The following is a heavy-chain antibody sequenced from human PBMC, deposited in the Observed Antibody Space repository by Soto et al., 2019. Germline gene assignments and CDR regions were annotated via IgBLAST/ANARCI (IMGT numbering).Heavy chain of an antibody. J-gene: IGHJ4*02. CDR3: AKTPWEKYYSSWFDC. V-gene: IGHV3-30*18. Sequence: QVQLVESGGGVVQPGRSLRLSCAASGFTFNSYGMHWVRQAPGKGLEWVASISHDGTNKYYVDFVKGRFTISRDNSKSTLYLQMNSLRAEDSAVYYCAKTPWEKYYSSWFDCWGQGTLVTVSS. CDR2: ISHDGTNK. CDR1: GFTFNSYG. D-gene: IGHD1-26*01.